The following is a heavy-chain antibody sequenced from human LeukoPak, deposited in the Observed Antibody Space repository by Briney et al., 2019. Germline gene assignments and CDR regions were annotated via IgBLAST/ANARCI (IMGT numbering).Heavy chain of an antibody. CDR3: ARQVVVAETIDY. V-gene: IGHV4-39*07. Sequence: SETLSLTCTVSGGSISSSSYYWGWIRQPPGKGLEWIGSIYYSGSTYYNPSLKSRVTISVDTSKNQFSLKLSSVTAADTAVYYCARQVVVAETIDYWGQGTLVTVSS. J-gene: IGHJ4*02. CDR1: GGSISSSSYY. CDR2: IYYSGST. D-gene: IGHD2-15*01.